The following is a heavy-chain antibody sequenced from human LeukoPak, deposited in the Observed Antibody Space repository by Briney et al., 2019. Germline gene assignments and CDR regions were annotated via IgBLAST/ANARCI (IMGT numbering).Heavy chain of an antibody. CDR3: ARSSSPYYYYYMDV. Sequence: SETLSLTCTVSGGSISSSSYYWGWIRQPPGKGLEWIGSIYYSGSTYYNPSLKSRVTISVDTSKNQFSLKLSSVTAADTAVYYCARSSSPYYYYYMDVWGKGTAVTVSS. J-gene: IGHJ6*03. V-gene: IGHV4-39*01. CDR1: GGSISSSSYY. CDR2: IYYSGST.